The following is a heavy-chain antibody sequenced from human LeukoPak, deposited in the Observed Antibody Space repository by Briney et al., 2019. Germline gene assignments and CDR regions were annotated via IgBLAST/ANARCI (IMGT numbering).Heavy chain of an antibody. J-gene: IGHJ4*02. Sequence: GGSLTLSCAASGFTFSGFAIHWVRQASGKGLEWVGRIRTRSDSYATVYAASVKGRFTISRDDSKNTAYLQMDSLETQDPAVYYRTVVAWLTNYFDRWGQGALVTVSS. V-gene: IGHV3-73*01. CDR1: GFTFSGFA. CDR2: IRTRSDSYAT. CDR3: TVVAWLTNYFDR. D-gene: IGHD3/OR15-3a*01.